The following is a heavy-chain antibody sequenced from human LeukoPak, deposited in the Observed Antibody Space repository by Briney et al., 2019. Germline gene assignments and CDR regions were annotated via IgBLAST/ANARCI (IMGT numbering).Heavy chain of an antibody. D-gene: IGHD2-2*01. V-gene: IGHV4-38-2*01. Sequence: SETLSLTCAVSGYSISSGYYWGWIRQPPGKGLEWIGSIYHSGSTYYSPSLKSRVAISVDTSKNQFSLKLSSVTAADTAVYYCARHTTAYCSSTSCYLNWFDPWGQGTLVTVSS. CDR2: IYHSGST. CDR1: GYSISSGYY. CDR3: ARHTTAYCSSTSCYLNWFDP. J-gene: IGHJ5*02.